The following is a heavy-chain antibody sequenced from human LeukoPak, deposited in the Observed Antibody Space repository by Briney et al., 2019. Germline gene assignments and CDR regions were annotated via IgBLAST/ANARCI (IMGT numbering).Heavy chain of an antibody. J-gene: IGHJ4*02. V-gene: IGHV3-23*01. D-gene: IGHD6-19*01. CDR1: GFTFSSFA. Sequence: GGSLRLSCAASGFTFSSFAMSWVRQAPGKGPEWVSTICGSGGSTYYADSVKGRFTISRDNSKNTLYLQMNSLRAEDTAVYYCASGRGYSSAAFDYWGQGTLVTVSS. CDR2: ICGSGGST. CDR3: ASGRGYSSAAFDY.